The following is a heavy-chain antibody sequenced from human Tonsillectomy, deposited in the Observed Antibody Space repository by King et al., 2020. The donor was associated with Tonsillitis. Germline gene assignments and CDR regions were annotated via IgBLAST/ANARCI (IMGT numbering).Heavy chain of an antibody. Sequence: VQLVESGGGVVQPGRSLRLSCAASGFTFSSYGMHWVRQAPGKGLEWVAVISYDGSNKYYADSVKGRFTISRDNSKNTLYLQMNSLRAEDTAVYYCAKVPEPIDYTSFDYWGQGTLVTVSS. D-gene: IGHD4-11*01. CDR3: AKVPEPIDYTSFDY. J-gene: IGHJ4*02. CDR1: GFTFSSYG. CDR2: ISYDGSNK. V-gene: IGHV3-30*18.